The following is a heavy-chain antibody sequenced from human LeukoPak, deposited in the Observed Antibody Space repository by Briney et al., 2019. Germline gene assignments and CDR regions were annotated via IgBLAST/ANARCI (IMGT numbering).Heavy chain of an antibody. CDR3: ARGGLVVVPAASRSDQYYYYYYMDV. Sequence: GGSLRLSCAASGFTFSSYSMNWVRQAPGKGLEWVSYISSSSSTIYYADSVKGRFTISRDNAKNSLYLQLNSLRAEDTAVYYCARGGLVVVPAASRSDQYYYYYYMDVWGKGTTVTVSS. V-gene: IGHV3-48*01. CDR1: GFTFSSYS. J-gene: IGHJ6*03. D-gene: IGHD2-2*01. CDR2: ISSSSSTI.